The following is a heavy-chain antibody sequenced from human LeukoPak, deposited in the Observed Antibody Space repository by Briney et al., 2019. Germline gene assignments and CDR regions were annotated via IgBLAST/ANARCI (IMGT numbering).Heavy chain of an antibody. CDR3: ARVRYSDSSVLTRKRSYYFDY. J-gene: IGHJ4*02. CDR1: GYTFTSYY. V-gene: IGHV1-46*01. Sequence: ASVKVSCKASGYTFTSYYMHWVRQAPGQGLEWMGIINPSGGSTSYAQKFQGRATMTRDTSTSTVYMELSSLRSEDTAVYYCARVRYSDSSVLTRKRSYYFDYWGQGTLVTVSS. D-gene: IGHD3-22*01. CDR2: INPSGGST.